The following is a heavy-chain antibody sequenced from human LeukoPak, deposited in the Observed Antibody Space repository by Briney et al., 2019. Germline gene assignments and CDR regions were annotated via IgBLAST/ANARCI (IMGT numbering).Heavy chain of an antibody. CDR2: INTDGSTT. J-gene: IGHJ5*02. CDR1: GFTFSSYW. D-gene: IGHD1-26*01. Sequence: GGSLRLSCAASGFTFSSYWMHWVRQAPGKGLVWISRINTDGSTTSYADSVKGRSTISRDNAKNTLYLQMNSLRAEDTAVYYCARVSSGSYNWVDPWGQGTLVTVSS. CDR3: ARVSSGSYNWVDP. V-gene: IGHV3-74*01.